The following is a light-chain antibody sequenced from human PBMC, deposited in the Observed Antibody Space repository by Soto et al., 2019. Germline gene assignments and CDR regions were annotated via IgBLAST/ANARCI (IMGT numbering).Light chain of an antibody. CDR3: QYYGSSSL. CDR1: QSVSSSY. CDR2: GAS. V-gene: IGKV3-20*01. J-gene: IGKJ4*01. Sequence: EIVLTQSPGTLSLTPGERATLSCRASQSVSSSYLAWYQQKPGQAPRLLIYGASSRATGIPDRFSGSGSGTDFTLTISRLEPEDFAVYYCQYYGSSSLFGGGTTVQIK.